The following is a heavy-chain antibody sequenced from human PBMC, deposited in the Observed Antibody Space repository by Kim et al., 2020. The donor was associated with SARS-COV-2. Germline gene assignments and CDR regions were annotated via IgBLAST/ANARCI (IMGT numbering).Heavy chain of an antibody. CDR2: IYPGDSDT. J-gene: IGHJ6*03. CDR1: GYSFTSYW. D-gene: IGHD3-3*01. CDR3: ARLSSYYDFWSGPGYYYYLEL. Sequence: GESLKISCKGSGYSFTSYWIGWVRQMPGKGLEWMGIIYPGDSDTRYSPSFQGQVTISADKSISTAYLQWSSLKASDTAMYYCARLSSYYDFWSGPGYYYYLELWGKGTTVTVPS. V-gene: IGHV5-51*01.